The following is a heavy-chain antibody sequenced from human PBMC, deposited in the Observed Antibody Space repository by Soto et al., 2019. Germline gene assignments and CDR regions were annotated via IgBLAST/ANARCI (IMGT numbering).Heavy chain of an antibody. CDR1: GYTFTSYD. V-gene: IGHV1-8*01. D-gene: IGHD3-10*01. CDR2: MNPNSGNT. J-gene: IGHJ4*02. Sequence: QVQLVQSGAEVKKPGASVKVSCKASGYTFTSYDINWVRQATGQGLEWMGWMNPNSGNTGYAQKFQGRVTMTRNTSISTAYMELSSLRSEDTAVYYWARGRVLLWFGELLSFDYWGQGTLVTVSS. CDR3: ARGRVLLWFGELLSFDY.